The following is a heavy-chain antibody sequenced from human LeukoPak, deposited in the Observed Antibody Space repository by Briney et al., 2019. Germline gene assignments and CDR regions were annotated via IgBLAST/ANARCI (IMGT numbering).Heavy chain of an antibody. CDR1: GFTFSNAW. J-gene: IGHJ4*02. Sequence: GGSLRLSCVGTGFTFSNAWMNWVRQAPGKGLVWVGRIKSKPDGGTIDYAAPVKGRFTISRDDSKNTVYLQMNSLETDDTAVYFCSTGGYYFDYWGQGTLVTVSS. CDR2: IKSKPDGGTI. CDR3: STGGYYFDY. V-gene: IGHV3-15*07.